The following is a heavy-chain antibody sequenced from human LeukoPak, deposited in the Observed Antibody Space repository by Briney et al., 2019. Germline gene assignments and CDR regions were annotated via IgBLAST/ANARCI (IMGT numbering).Heavy chain of an antibody. CDR1: GYTFTSYD. V-gene: IGHV1-8*03. Sequence: ASVKVSCKASGYTFTSYDINWVRQATGQGLEWMGWMNPNSGNTGYAQKFQGRVTITRNTSISTAYMELSSLRSEDTAVYYCARGDCHDFWSGLCYYYYMDVWGKGTTVTVSS. CDR3: ARGDCHDFWSGLCYYYYMDV. D-gene: IGHD3-3*01. CDR2: MNPNSGNT. J-gene: IGHJ6*03.